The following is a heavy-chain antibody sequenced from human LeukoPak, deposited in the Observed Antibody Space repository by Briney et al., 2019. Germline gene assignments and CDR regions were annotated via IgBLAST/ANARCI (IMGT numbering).Heavy chain of an antibody. V-gene: IGHV1-2*02. J-gene: IGHJ3*02. Sequence: ASVKVSCKASGYTFTGYYMHWVRQAPGQGLEWMGWINPNSGGTNYAQRFQGRVTMTRDTSISTAYMELSRLRSDDTAVYYCARLRLGLDAFDIWGQGTMVTVSS. CDR2: INPNSGGT. CDR3: ARLRLGLDAFDI. D-gene: IGHD6-6*01. CDR1: GYTFTGYY.